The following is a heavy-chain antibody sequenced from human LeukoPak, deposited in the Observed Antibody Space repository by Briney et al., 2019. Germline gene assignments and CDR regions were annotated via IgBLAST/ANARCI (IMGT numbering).Heavy chain of an antibody. CDR1: GFTVSSNY. J-gene: IGHJ4*02. D-gene: IGHD3-10*01. V-gene: IGHV3-53*01. Sequence: GGSLRLSCAASGFTVSSNYMSWVRQAPGKGLEWVSVIYSGGSTYYADSVKGRFTISRDNSKNTLYLQMNSLRAEDTAVYYCATAGGSGSYPIYYFDYWGQGTLVTVSS. CDR3: ATAGGSGSYPIYYFDY. CDR2: IYSGGST.